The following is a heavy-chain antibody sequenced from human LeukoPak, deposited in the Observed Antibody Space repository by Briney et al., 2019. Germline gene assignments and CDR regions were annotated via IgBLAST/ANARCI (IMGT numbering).Heavy chain of an antibody. J-gene: IGHJ4*02. CDR2: INHSGST. Sequence: PSETLSLTCAVYGGSFSGYYWSWIRQPPGKGLEWTGEINHSGSTNYNPSLKSRVTISVDTSKNQFSLKLSSVTAADTAVYYCARGGYSHGYSYWGQGTLVTVSS. CDR3: ARGGYSHGYSY. V-gene: IGHV4-34*01. D-gene: IGHD5-18*01. CDR1: GGSFSGYY.